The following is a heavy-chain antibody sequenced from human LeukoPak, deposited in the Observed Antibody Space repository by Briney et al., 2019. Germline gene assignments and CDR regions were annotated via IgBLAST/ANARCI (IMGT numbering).Heavy chain of an antibody. Sequence: PSETLSLTCTVSGGSISSSSYYWGWIRQPPGKGLEWIGSICYSGSTYYNPSLKSRVTISVDTSKNQFSLKLSSVTAADTAVYYCARADVDTAMVIPWGQGTLVTVSS. V-gene: IGHV4-39*01. D-gene: IGHD5-18*01. CDR2: ICYSGST. CDR3: ARADVDTAMVIP. CDR1: GGSISSSSYY. J-gene: IGHJ5*02.